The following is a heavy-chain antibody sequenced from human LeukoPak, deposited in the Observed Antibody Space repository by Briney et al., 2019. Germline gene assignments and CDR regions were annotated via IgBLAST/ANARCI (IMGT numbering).Heavy chain of an antibody. V-gene: IGHV3-23*01. CDR3: AKDRVSPVVVTAFDF. D-gene: IGHD2-21*02. J-gene: IGHJ5*01. Sequence: GGSLRLSCAPSGFTLSRYATTLVCPAPRERLERGSPISGSGDKINYTDSVKGRFTIARYNSKSMLYLQMNSLRAEDTAVYYCAKDRVSPVVVTAFDFWGQGTLVTVSS. CDR2: ISGSGDKI. CDR1: GFTLSRYA.